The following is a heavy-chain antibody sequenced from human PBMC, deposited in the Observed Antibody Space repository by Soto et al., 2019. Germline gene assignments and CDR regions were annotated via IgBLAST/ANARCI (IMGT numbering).Heavy chain of an antibody. CDR2: ISYSGST. J-gene: IGHJ4*02. CDR1: GASVSSGNYY. D-gene: IGHD1-1*01. Sequence: SETLSLTCTFSGASVSSGNYYWSWIRQPPGKGLECIGYISYSGSTNYNPSLKSRVTISIDTSKNQLSLKLSSVTAADTAVYYCARHPNWNLFDYWGQGTLVTVS. V-gene: IGHV4-61*01. CDR3: ARHPNWNLFDY.